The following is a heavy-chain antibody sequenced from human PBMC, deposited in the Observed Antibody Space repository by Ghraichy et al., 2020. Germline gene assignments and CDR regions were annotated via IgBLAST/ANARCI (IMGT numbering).Heavy chain of an antibody. Sequence: GGSLRLSCAASGFTFDDYAMHWVRQAPGKGLEWVSGISWNSGSIGYADSVKGRFTISRDNAKNSLYLQMNSLRAEDTALYYCAKGTDSDFDYWGQGTLVTVSS. J-gene: IGHJ4*02. CDR1: GFTFDDYA. CDR2: ISWNSGSI. V-gene: IGHV3-9*01. D-gene: IGHD2-21*01. CDR3: AKGTDSDFDY.